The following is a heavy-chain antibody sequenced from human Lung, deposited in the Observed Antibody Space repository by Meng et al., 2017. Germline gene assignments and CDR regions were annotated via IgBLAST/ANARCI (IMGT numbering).Heavy chain of an antibody. V-gene: IGHV4-34*01. Sequence: SETLSLTCVVSGGFFSDYYWSWIRQPPGKGLEWIGEINHSGSTNYNPSLESRATISVDTSQNNLSLKLSSVTAADSAVYYCARGPTTMAHDFDYWGHGTLVTVSS. CDR1: GGFFSDYY. J-gene: IGHJ4*01. CDR3: ARGPTTMAHDFDY. D-gene: IGHD4-11*01. CDR2: INHSGST.